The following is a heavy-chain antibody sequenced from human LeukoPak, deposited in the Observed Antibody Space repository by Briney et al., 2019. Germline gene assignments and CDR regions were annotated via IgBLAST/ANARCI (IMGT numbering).Heavy chain of an antibody. CDR3: ARDKGSSSAAPDY. Sequence: GGSLRLSCVASGFTFSSYWMSWVRRAPGKGLEWVANIKQDGSEKYYVDSVKGRFTISRDNAKNSLYLQMNGLRAEDTAVYYCARDKGSSSAAPDYWGQGTLVTVSS. CDR2: IKQDGSEK. J-gene: IGHJ4*02. D-gene: IGHD6-13*01. V-gene: IGHV3-7*01. CDR1: GFTFSSYW.